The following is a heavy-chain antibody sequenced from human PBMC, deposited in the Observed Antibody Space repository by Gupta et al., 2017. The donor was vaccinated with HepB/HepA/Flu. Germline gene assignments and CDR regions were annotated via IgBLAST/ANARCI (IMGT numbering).Heavy chain of an antibody. CDR1: GFSLSTSGVG. CDR2: IYWDDDK. D-gene: IGHD3-22*01. V-gene: IGHV2-5*02. Sequence: QITLKESGPTLVKPTQTLTLTCTLSGFSLSTSGVGVGWIRQPPGKALEWLALIYWDDDKRYSPSLKTRLTITKDTSKNQVVLKMTNMDPVDTATYYCARSIDYFGSSGLIDYWGRGTLVTVSS. CDR3: ARSIDYFGSSGLIDY. J-gene: IGHJ4*02.